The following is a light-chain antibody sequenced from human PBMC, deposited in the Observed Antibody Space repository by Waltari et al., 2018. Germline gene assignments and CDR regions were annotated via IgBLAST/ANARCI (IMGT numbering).Light chain of an antibody. CDR3: SSYTSSSTYV. CDR1: SSDVGGYNY. J-gene: IGLJ1*01. V-gene: IGLV2-14*03. Sequence: QSALTQPASVSGSPGQSITISCPGTSSDVGGYNYVPWYQQHPGKAPKLMIYDVSNRPSGVSNRFSGSKSGNTASLTISGLQAEDKADYYCSSYTSSSTYVFGTGTKVTVL. CDR2: DVS.